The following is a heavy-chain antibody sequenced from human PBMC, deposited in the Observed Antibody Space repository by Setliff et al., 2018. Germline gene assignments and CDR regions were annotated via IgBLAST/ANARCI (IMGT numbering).Heavy chain of an antibody. CDR3: ARLMGANGGGTSY. D-gene: IGHD1-26*01. CDR1: GGSISSSSYY. J-gene: IGHJ4*02. Sequence: PSETLSLTCTVSGGSISSSSYYWGWIRQPPGKGLEWIGSIYYSGSTYYNPSLKSRVTISVDTPKNQFSLKLSSVTAADTAVYYCARLMGANGGGTSYWGQGTLVTVSS. CDR2: IYYSGST. V-gene: IGHV4-39*01.